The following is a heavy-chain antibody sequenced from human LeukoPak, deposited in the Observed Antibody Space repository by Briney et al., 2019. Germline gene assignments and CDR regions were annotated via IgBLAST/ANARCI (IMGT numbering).Heavy chain of an antibody. J-gene: IGHJ4*02. Sequence: PGGSLRLSCAASGFTFSDYYMSWLRQAPGKGLEWVSYISSDSSTIYYADSVKGRFTISRDNAKNSLYLQMNSLRTEDTAVYYCARWICTSTTCYYDYWGQGTLVTVSS. CDR3: ARWICTSTTCYYDY. D-gene: IGHD2/OR15-2a*01. CDR1: GFTFSDYY. V-gene: IGHV3-11*04. CDR2: ISSDSSTI.